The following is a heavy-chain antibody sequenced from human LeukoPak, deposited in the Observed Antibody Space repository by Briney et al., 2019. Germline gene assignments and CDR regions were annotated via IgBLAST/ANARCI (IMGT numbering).Heavy chain of an antibody. Sequence: VASVKVSCKASGYTFTSYGISWVRQAPGQGLEWMGRINVHTGYTDYAQNLQGRVTMTTDTSTNTAYMELRSLKSDDSGVYYCARQGGWWNHYYYYMDVWGSGTTVTVSS. J-gene: IGHJ6*03. D-gene: IGHD6-19*01. V-gene: IGHV1-18*01. CDR2: INVHTGYT. CDR1: GYTFTSYG. CDR3: ARQGGWWNHYYYYMDV.